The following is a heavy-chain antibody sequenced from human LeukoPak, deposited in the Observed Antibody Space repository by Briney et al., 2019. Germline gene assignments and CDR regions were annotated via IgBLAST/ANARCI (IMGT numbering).Heavy chain of an antibody. D-gene: IGHD6-13*01. Sequence: GGSLRLSCAASGFTFSGSAMHWVRQVSGKGLERVGRIRSKANSYATAYAASVKGRFTISRDDSKNTAYLQMNSLKTEDTAVYYCTGYSSSYGSGYYMDVWGKGTTVTVSS. CDR1: GFTFSGSA. CDR3: TGYSSSYGSGYYMDV. J-gene: IGHJ6*03. CDR2: IRSKANSYAT. V-gene: IGHV3-73*01.